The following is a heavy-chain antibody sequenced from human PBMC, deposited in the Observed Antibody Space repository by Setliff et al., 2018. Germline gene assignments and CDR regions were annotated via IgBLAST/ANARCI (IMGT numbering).Heavy chain of an antibody. CDR1: GGSFSGYY. CDR3: ARLPSKRIHYNFWSGYYAY. J-gene: IGHJ4*02. V-gene: IGHV4-34*01. D-gene: IGHD3-3*01. CDR2: INHSGST. Sequence: SETLSLTCAVYGGSFSGYYWSWIRQPPGKGLEWIGEINHSGSTNYNPSLKSRVTISVDTSKNQFSLKLSSVTAADTAVYYCARLPSKRIHYNFWSGYYAYWGQGTLVTVSS.